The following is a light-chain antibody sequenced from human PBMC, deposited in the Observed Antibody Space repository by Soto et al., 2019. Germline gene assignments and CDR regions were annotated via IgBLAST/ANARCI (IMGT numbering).Light chain of an antibody. J-gene: IGKJ2*01. CDR3: QQYGSSPLFH. V-gene: IGKV3-20*01. CDR1: QSVSSSY. CDR2: GAS. Sequence: EIVLTQSPGTLSLSPGERATLSCRASQSVSSSYLAWYQQKPGQAPRLLIYGASSRATGIPDRSSGSGSGTDFTLTISRLEPEDFAVYYCQQYGSSPLFHFGQGTKLEIK.